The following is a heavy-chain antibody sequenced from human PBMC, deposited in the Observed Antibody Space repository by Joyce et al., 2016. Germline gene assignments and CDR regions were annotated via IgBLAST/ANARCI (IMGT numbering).Heavy chain of an antibody. Sequence: QVRLQESGPGLVKPSETLSLTCSVSGDSISPYYWAWLRQPPGKRLEWIGNVHYSGSTNPNPSLKSRVVMSVETPKKQFSLTLTSVTSLDTAVYYCARHTGEMAMASLDYWGPGILVTVSS. CDR1: GDSISPYY. J-gene: IGHJ4*02. D-gene: IGHD5-24*01. V-gene: IGHV4-59*08. CDR2: VHYSGST. CDR3: ARHTGEMAMASLDY.